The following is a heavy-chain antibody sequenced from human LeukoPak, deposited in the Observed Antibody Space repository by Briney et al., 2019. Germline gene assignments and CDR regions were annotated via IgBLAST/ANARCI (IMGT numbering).Heavy chain of an antibody. Sequence: GGSLRLSCAASGFTFSSYSMNWVRQAPGKGLEWVSPISSSSSYIYYADSVKGRFTISRDNAKNSLYLQMNSLRAEDTAVYYCARDPSGIAAAVNWFDPWGQGTLVTVSS. CDR2: ISSSSSYI. CDR1: GFTFSSYS. V-gene: IGHV3-21*01. D-gene: IGHD6-13*01. J-gene: IGHJ5*02. CDR3: ARDPSGIAAAVNWFDP.